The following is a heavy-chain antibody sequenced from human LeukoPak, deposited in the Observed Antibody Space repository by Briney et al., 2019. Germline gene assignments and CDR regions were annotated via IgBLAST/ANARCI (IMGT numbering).Heavy chain of an antibody. Sequence: AGSLRLSCAASGFTFSHYGMHWVRQAPGRGLERVAVIWNDGSNKYYADSVKGRFTISRDNSQNTVDLHMNSLRAEDTAVYYCAKDAQRGFDYSNSLEYWGQGTLVTVSS. CDR2: IWNDGSNK. D-gene: IGHD4-11*01. J-gene: IGHJ4*02. CDR3: AKDAQRGFDYSNSLEY. V-gene: IGHV3-33*06. CDR1: GFTFSHYG.